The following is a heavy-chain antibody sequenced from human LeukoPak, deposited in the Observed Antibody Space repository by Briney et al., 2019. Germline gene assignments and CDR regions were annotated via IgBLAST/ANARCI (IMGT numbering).Heavy chain of an antibody. J-gene: IGHJ4*02. CDR2: FYVGGST. V-gene: IGHV3-53*01. CDR3: GRSGDFWSGSGFAY. Sequence: GGSLRLSCAVSGFTVTNNYMSWVRQAPGKGLEWVSVFYVGGSTYYSDSVKGRFTISTDNSENTLYLQMKSLRAEDTAVYYCGRSGDFWSGSGFAYWGQGTLVTVSS. D-gene: IGHD3-3*01. CDR1: GFTVTNNY.